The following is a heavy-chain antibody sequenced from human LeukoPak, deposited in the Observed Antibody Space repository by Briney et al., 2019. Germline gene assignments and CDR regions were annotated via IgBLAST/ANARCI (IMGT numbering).Heavy chain of an antibody. D-gene: IGHD2-21*02. V-gene: IGHV3-43*02. CDR1: GFTFDDYA. CDR3: AKVGLGYCGGDCYRPYYFDY. J-gene: IGHJ4*02. CDR2: ISGDGGST. Sequence: GGSLRLSCAASGFTFDDYAMHWVRQAPGKGLEGVSLISGDGGSTYYADSVNRRFTISRDNRKNSLYLQMNSLRTEDTALYYCAKVGLGYCGGDCYRPYYFDYWGQGTLVTVSS.